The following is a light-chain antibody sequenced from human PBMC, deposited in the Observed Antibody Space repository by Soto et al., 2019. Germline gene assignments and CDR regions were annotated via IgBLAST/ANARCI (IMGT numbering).Light chain of an antibody. Sequence: QSVLTQPASLSGAPGQSITISCTGTSRDVGSYNYVSWYQQHPVKAPKLMIYDVTNRPSGVSDRFSGSKSGNTASLTISGLQAEDEADYYCSSYTSSSTPYVFGTGTKVTVL. V-gene: IGLV2-14*01. CDR3: SSYTSSSTPYV. CDR2: DVT. J-gene: IGLJ1*01. CDR1: SRDVGSYNY.